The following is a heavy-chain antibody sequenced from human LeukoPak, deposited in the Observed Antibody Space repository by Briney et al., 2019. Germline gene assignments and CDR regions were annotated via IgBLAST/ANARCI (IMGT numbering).Heavy chain of an antibody. CDR2: INPSGGST. Sequence: ASVKVSCKASGYTFTSYYMHWVRQAPGQGLEWMGIINPSGGSTSYAQKFQGRVTMTRDMSTSTVYMELSSLRSEDTAVYYCARTWCSGGSCDNDAFDIWGQGTLVTVSS. CDR1: GYTFTSYY. V-gene: IGHV1-46*01. D-gene: IGHD2-15*01. CDR3: ARTWCSGGSCDNDAFDI. J-gene: IGHJ3*02.